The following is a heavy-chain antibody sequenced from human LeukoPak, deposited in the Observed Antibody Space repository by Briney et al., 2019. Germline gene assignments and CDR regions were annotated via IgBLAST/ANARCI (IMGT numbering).Heavy chain of an antibody. V-gene: IGHV4-59*05. D-gene: IGHD4/OR15-4a*01. CDR2: IYYSGST. J-gene: IGHJ4*02. CDR1: GFTFNNYW. CDR3: ASRSMVLYYFDY. Sequence: PGGSLRLSCAASGFTFNNYWMSWVRQAPGKGLEWIGSIYYSGSTYYNPSLKSRVTISVDTSKNQFSLKLSSVTAADTAVYYCASRSMVLYYFDYWGQGTLVTVSS.